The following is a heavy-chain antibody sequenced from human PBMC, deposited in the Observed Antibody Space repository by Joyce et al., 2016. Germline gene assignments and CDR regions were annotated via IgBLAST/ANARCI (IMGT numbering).Heavy chain of an antibody. Sequence: EVQLVESGGGLVKPGGSLRISCAASGFTFSTSSMSWFGRAPGKGLEGVSAISSDSTYIFYADSVKGRFTVSRDNAKNSLYLQMNSLRAEDTAVFFCARGGIVYDYSMDLWGQGTTVTVSS. CDR1: GFTFSTSS. V-gene: IGHV3-21*02. CDR2: ISSDSTYI. CDR3: ARGGIVYDYSMDL. D-gene: IGHD3-22*01. J-gene: IGHJ6*02.